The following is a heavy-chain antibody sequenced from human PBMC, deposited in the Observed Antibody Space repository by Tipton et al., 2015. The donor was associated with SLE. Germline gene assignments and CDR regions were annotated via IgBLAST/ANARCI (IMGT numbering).Heavy chain of an antibody. CDR2: ISSNGGIT. CDR1: GFTFSNYA. CDR3: VKGYYDSSGYTAGPYYMDV. V-gene: IGHV3-64D*06. J-gene: IGHJ6*03. D-gene: IGHD3-22*01. Sequence: SLRLSCSASGFTFSNYAMHWVRQAPGKGLEYVSAISSNGGITYYADSVKGRFTISRDNSKNTLYLQMSSLRAEDSAVYYCVKGYYDSSGYTAGPYYMDVWGKGTTVTVSS.